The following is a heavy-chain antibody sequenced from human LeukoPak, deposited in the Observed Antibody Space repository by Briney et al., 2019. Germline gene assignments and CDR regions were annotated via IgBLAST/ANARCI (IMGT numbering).Heavy chain of an antibody. D-gene: IGHD6-13*01. J-gene: IGHJ4*02. V-gene: IGHV3-20*04. CDR3: ARENSRTAAGTSDY. CDR1: GFTFDDYG. Sequence: GGSLRLACAASGFTFDDYGMSWVRQAPGKGPEWVSGINWNGGSTGYADSVKGRFTISRDNAKNSLYLQMNSLRAEDTALYYCARENSRTAAGTSDYWGQGTLVTVSS. CDR2: INWNGGST.